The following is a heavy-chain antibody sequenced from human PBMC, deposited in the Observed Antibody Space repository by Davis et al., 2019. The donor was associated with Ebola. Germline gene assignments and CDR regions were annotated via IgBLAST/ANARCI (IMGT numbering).Heavy chain of an antibody. CDR1: GFTFSPYT. V-gene: IGHV3-23*01. J-gene: IGHJ4*02. CDR3: ATALFSHGEFALYYFDN. D-gene: IGHD4-17*01. Sequence: GESLKISCAASGFTFSPYTMNWVRQAPGKGLEWVSGVTGSGGTTYYADSVKARFTISRDNSKDTLYLQMSSLRVEDTAINYCATALFSHGEFALYYFDNWGQGTLVTVSS. CDR2: VTGSGGTT.